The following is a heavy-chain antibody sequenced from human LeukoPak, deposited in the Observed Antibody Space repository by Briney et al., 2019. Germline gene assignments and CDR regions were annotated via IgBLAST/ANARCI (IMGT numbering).Heavy chain of an antibody. CDR3: ARDGSSSPPDYYYYMDV. V-gene: IGHV1-18*04. Sequence: ASVKVSCKASGYTFTGYYMHWVRQAPGQGLEWMGWISAYNGNTNYAQKLQGRVTMTTDTSTSTAYMELRSLRSDDTAVYYCARDGSSSPPDYYYYMDVWGKGTTVTVSS. CDR1: GYTFTGYY. J-gene: IGHJ6*03. D-gene: IGHD6-13*01. CDR2: ISAYNGNT.